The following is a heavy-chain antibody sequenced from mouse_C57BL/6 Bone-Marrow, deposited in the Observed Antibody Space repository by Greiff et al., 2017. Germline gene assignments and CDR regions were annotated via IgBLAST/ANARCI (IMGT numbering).Heavy chain of an antibody. Sequence: DVMLVESGGGLVKPGGSLKLSCAASGFTFSSYAMSWVRQTPEKRLEWVATISDGGSYTYYPDNVKGRFTISRDNAKNNLYLQMSHLKSEDTAMYYCAREGVYAMDYWGQGTSVTVSS. CDR2: ISDGGSYT. J-gene: IGHJ4*01. V-gene: IGHV5-4*01. CDR1: GFTFSSYA. CDR3: AREGVYAMDY.